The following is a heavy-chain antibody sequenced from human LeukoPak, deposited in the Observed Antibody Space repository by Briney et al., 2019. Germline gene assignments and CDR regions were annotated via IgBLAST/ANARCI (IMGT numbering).Heavy chain of an antibody. CDR2: IISSSSYI. CDR3: ARDPEYSSSSEDNDY. D-gene: IGHD6-6*01. V-gene: IGHV3-21*01. CDR1: GIPFNSYS. J-gene: IGHJ4*02. Sequence: PGGALSLSCAASGIPFNSYSMNGVRPAPGEGLEWGSSIISSSSYIYYADSVKGRFTISRDNAKNSLYLQMNSLRAEDTAVYYCARDPEYSSSSEDNDYWGQGTLVTVSS.